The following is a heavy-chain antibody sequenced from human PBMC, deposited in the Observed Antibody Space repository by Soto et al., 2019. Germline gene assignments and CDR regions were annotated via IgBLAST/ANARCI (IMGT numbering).Heavy chain of an antibody. CDR3: ARGKELRVYRTGWFDP. J-gene: IGHJ5*02. D-gene: IGHD2-8*01. V-gene: IGHV1-46*01. Sequence: VKVSCKASGYTFTSYYMHWVRQAPGQGLEWMGIINPSGGSTSYAQKFQGRVTMTRDTSTSTAYMELRSLRSDDTAVYYCARGKELRVYRTGWFDPWGQGTLVTVS. CDR1: GYTFTSYY. CDR2: INPSGGST.